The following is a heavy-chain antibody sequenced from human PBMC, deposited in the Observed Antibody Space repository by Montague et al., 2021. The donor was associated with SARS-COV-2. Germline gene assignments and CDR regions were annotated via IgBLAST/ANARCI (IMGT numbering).Heavy chain of an antibody. J-gene: IGHJ6*02. Sequence: SETLSLTCTVSGYSISSGYYWGWIRQPPGKGLEWIGSIYHSGSTYYNPSLKSRVTISVDTSKNQFSLKLSSVTAADTAVYYCAVNSNYYYYGMDVWGQGTTVTVSS. V-gene: IGHV4-38-2*02. CDR3: AVNSNYYYYGMDV. CDR1: GYSISSGYY. D-gene: IGHD4-11*01. CDR2: IYHSGST.